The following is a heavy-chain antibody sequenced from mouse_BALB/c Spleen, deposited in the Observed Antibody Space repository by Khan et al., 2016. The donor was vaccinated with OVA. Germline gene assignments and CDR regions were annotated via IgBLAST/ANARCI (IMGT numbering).Heavy chain of an antibody. CDR3: ARSAYGNFAY. CDR1: GFTFSTYA. V-gene: IGHV5-9-3*01. J-gene: IGHJ3*01. CDR2: ISSDGDYT. D-gene: IGHD2-1*01. Sequence: EVKLLESGGGLVKPGGSLKLSCAASGFTFSTYAMSWVRQTPEKRLEWVATISSDGDYTYYPDNVTGRFTISRDNAKNILYLQMSSLRSEDTAMYYCARSAYGNFAYWGQGTLVTVSA.